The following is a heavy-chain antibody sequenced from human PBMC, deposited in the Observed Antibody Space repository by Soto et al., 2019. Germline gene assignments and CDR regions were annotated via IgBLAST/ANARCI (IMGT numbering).Heavy chain of an antibody. Sequence: SETLSLTCTVSGGSISSSSYYRGWIRQPPGKGLEWIGSIYYSGSTYYNPSLKSRVTISVDTSKNQFSLKLSSVTAADTAVYYCARSIAHYYFDYWGQGTLVTVSS. J-gene: IGHJ4*02. CDR2: IYYSGST. CDR3: ARSIAHYYFDY. D-gene: IGHD2-21*01. V-gene: IGHV4-39*01. CDR1: GGSISSSSYY.